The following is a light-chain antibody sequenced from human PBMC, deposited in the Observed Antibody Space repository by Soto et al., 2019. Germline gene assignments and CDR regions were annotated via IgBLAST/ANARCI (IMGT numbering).Light chain of an antibody. V-gene: IGKV3-20*01. CDR1: QSVSTSF. J-gene: IGKJ1*01. CDR2: GAS. Sequence: EIVLTQSPGTLSLSPGERATLSCRASQSVSTSFLAWYQHKPGQAPRLLIYGASNMATGIPDRFSGSGSGTDFTLTISRLEPEDFAVYYCQQYVTSPWAFGQGTKVAIE. CDR3: QQYVTSPWA.